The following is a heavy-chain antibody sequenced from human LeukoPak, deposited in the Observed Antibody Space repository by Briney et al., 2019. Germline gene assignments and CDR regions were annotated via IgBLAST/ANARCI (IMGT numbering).Heavy chain of an antibody. CDR3: ARDRADYYDSSGTFDY. CDR2: ISAYNGNT. Sequence: ASVKVSCKASGYTFTSYGISWVRQAPGQGLEWMGWISAYNGNTNYAQELQGRVTMTTDTSTSTAYMELRSLRSDDTAVYYCARDRADYYDSSGTFDYWGQGTLVTVSS. CDR1: GYTFTSYG. D-gene: IGHD3-22*01. V-gene: IGHV1-18*01. J-gene: IGHJ4*02.